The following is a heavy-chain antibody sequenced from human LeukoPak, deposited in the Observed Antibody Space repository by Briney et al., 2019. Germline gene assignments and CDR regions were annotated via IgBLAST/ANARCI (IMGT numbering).Heavy chain of an antibody. Sequence: PSETLSLTCTVSGGSLTYYYWSWIRQPPGKGLECIGYVYYSGGPNYNPSLKSRVTISVDTSKNQFSLKLTSVTAADTAVYYCARSAGAWDAFDIWGLGTMVTVSS. CDR3: ARSAGAWDAFDI. V-gene: IGHV4-59*01. CDR1: GGSLTYYY. J-gene: IGHJ3*02. CDR2: VYYSGGP.